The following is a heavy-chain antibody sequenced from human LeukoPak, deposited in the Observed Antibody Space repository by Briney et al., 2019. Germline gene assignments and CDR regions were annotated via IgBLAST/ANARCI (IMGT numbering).Heavy chain of an antibody. J-gene: IGHJ3*02. CDR3: ARDQTPHYYDSSGYYRNDAFDI. V-gene: IGHV3-48*02. CDR2: ISSSSSTI. D-gene: IGHD3-22*01. Sequence: GGSLRLSCAASEFTFSSYSMNWVRPAPGKGLEGVSYISSSSSTIYYADSVKGRFTISRDNARNSLYMQMNSLRDEDTAVYYCARDQTPHYYDSSGYYRNDAFDIWGQGTMVTVSS. CDR1: EFTFSSYS.